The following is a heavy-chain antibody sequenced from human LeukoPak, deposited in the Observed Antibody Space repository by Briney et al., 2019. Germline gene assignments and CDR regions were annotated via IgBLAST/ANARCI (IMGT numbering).Heavy chain of an antibody. CDR1: GSTFCSYA. CDR2: ISGSRGST. J-gene: IGHJ6*02. D-gene: IGHD3-10*01. Sequence: GGSLRLSCAASGSTFCSYALSWVRQAPGKGLEWVSAISGSRGSTYYADSVKRRFTISRDNYKKTLYLKMNSLRAEEMAVYYCAQKRGGSGSYSAMDVWGQGTTVTVSS. CDR3: AQKRGGSGSYSAMDV. V-gene: IGHV3-23*01.